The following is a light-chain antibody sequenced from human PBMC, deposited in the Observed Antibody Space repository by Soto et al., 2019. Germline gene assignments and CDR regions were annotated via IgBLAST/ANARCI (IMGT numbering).Light chain of an antibody. J-gene: IGLJ3*02. V-gene: IGLV2-14*03. CDR3: SSYTSSDTWV. CDR1: SSDLGDYNS. CDR2: NVN. Sequence: QSALTQPASVSGSPGQSITISCTGTSSDLGDYNSVSWYQHHPDKAPKLMIYNVNYRPSGVSNRFSGYKSGNTASLTISGLQAEDEADYYCSSYTSSDTWVFGGWTKLTVL.